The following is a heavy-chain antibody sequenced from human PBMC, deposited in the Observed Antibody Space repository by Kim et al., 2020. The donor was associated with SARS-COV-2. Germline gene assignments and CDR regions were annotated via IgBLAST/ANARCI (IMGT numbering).Heavy chain of an antibody. CDR1: GYCFTTYS. CDR2: VSGHNGDT. J-gene: IGHJ4*02. Sequence: ASVKVSCKASGYCFTTYSMTWVRQAPGQGLEWMGYVSGHNGDTNYAQKFQGRVNMTTDTSTSTAYMELRSLTPDDTVTYYCGKDIVGAPGDYWGQGTLVTVSS. CDR3: GKDIVGAPGDY. V-gene: IGHV1-18*01. D-gene: IGHD1-26*01.